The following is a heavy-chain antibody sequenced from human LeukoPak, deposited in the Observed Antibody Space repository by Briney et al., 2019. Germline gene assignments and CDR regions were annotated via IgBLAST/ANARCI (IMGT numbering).Heavy chain of an antibody. CDR1: GGSISSSSYY. Sequence: PSETLSLTCTVSGGSISSSSYYWGWIRQPPGKGLEWIGSIYYSGSTYYNPSLKSRVTISVDTSKNQFSLKLSSVTAADTAVYYCARVDSSSPGIGNWFDPWGQGTLVTVSS. V-gene: IGHV4-39*07. CDR3: ARVDSSSPGIGNWFDP. J-gene: IGHJ5*02. CDR2: IYYSGST. D-gene: IGHD6-6*01.